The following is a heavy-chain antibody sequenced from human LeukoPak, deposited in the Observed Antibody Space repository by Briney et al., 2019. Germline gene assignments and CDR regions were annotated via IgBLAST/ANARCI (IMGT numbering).Heavy chain of an antibody. CDR1: GYTFTSYG. D-gene: IGHD6-19*01. Sequence: ASVKVSCKASGYTFTSYGSSWVRQAPGQGLEWMGWISAYNGNTNYAQKLQGRVTMTTDTSTSTAYMELRSLRSDDTAVYYCARRNSGSSSWARLGYFNYYYYMDVWGKGTTVTVSS. J-gene: IGHJ6*03. CDR3: ARRNSGSSSWARLGYFNYYYYMDV. V-gene: IGHV1-18*01. CDR2: ISAYNGNT.